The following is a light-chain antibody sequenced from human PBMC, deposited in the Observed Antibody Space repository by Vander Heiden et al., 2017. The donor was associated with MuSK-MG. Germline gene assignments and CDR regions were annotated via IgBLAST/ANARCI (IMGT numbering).Light chain of an antibody. CDR2: WAS. V-gene: IGKV4-1*01. CDR1: QSVLYSSNNKNY. CDR3: QQDDSTPLS. Sequence: DIVMTQSPDSLAVSLGESATINGKSSQSVLYSSNNKNYLAWYQQKPGQPPKLLIYWASTRESGVPDRFSGSGSGTDFTLTISSLQAEDVAVYYCQQDDSTPLSFGGGTKVEIK. J-gene: IGKJ4*01.